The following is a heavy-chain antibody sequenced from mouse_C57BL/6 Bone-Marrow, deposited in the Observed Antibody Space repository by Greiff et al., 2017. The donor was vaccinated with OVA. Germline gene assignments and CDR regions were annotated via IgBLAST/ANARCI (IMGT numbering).Heavy chain of an antibody. CDR2: IDPSDSYT. CDR1: GYTFTSYW. CDR3: ARYGYDWYFDV. Sequence: QVQLQQPGAELVMPGASVKLSCKASGYTFTSYWMHWVKQRPGQGLEWIGEIDPSDSYTNYNQKIKGKSTLTVDKSSSTAYMQLSSLTSEDSAVYYCARYGYDWYFDVWGTGTTVTVSS. D-gene: IGHD2-2*01. V-gene: IGHV1-69*01. J-gene: IGHJ1*03.